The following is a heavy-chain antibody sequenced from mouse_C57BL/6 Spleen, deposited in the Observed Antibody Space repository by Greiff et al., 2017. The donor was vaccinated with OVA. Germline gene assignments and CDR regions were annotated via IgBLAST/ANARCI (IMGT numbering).Heavy chain of an antibody. Sequence: VQLQQSGAELVQPGASVKLSCKASGYTFTSYWMHWVKQRPGQGLEWIGMIHPNSGSTNYNEKFKSKATLTVDKSSSTDYMQLGILTSEDSAVYYCSRGGDTWGQGTTLTGSS. V-gene: IGHV1-64*01. CDR3: SRGGDT. CDR1: GYTFTSYW. CDR2: IHPNSGST. J-gene: IGHJ2*01.